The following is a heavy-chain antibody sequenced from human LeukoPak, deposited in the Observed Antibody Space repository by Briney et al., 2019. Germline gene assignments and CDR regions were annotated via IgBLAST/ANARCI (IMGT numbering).Heavy chain of an antibody. V-gene: IGHV3-53*01. CDR3: ARISIAAVGHSFVY. Sequence: GGSLRLSCAASGFTISGNYMSWVRQAPGRGLEWVSVLHTGAGTYYADSVKGRFTISSDNSENTLYLQMNNLGAEDTAVYYCARISIAAVGHSFVYWAQGTLVTVSS. CDR1: GFTISGNY. D-gene: IGHD6-13*01. CDR2: LHTGAGT. J-gene: IGHJ4*02.